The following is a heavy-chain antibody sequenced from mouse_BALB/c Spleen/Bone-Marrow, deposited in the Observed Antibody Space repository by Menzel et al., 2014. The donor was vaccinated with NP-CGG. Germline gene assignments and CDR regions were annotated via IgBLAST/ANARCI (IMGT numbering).Heavy chain of an antibody. CDR2: IYPGNSDT. CDR1: GYTFSNYW. CDR3: TTLARTNFDY. Sequence: EVQLQQSGTVQARPGAAVKMSCKASGYTFSNYWMHWVKQRPGQGLEWIGTIYPGNSDTTYNQKFKGKAKLTAVTSTSTAYIDLSSLTNEDSAVYYCTTLARTNFDYWGQGTTLTVSS. V-gene: IGHV1-5*01. J-gene: IGHJ2*01. D-gene: IGHD3-1*01.